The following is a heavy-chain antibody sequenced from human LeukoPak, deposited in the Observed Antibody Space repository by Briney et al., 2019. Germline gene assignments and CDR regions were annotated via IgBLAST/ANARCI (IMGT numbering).Heavy chain of an antibody. CDR1: GFTVSSNS. CDR2: IYSGGNT. CDR3: AKGPEVRGVTVILKTGEKGALDY. D-gene: IGHD3-10*01. J-gene: IGHJ4*02. Sequence: GGSLRLSCTVSGFTVSSNSMSWVRQAPGKGLEWVSFIYSGGNTHNSDSVKGRFTISRDNSKNTLYLQMNSLRVEDTAVYYCAKGPEVRGVTVILKTGEKGALDYWGQGTLVTVSS. V-gene: IGHV3-66*01.